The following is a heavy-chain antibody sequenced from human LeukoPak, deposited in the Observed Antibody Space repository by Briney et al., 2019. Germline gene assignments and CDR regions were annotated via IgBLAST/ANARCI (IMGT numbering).Heavy chain of an antibody. J-gene: IGHJ4*02. CDR3: TTDQPPGNWNYYFDY. D-gene: IGHD1-7*01. Sequence: PGGSLRLSCAASGFTFSNAWMSWVRQAPGKGLEWVGRIKSKTDGGTTDYAAPVKGRFTISRDDSKNTLYLQMNSLKTEDTAVYYCTTDQPPGNWNYYFDYWGRGTLVTVSS. V-gene: IGHV3-15*01. CDR1: GFTFSNAW. CDR2: IKSKTDGGTT.